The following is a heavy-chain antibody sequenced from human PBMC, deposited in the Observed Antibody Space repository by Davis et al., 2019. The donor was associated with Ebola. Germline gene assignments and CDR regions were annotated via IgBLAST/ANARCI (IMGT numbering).Heavy chain of an antibody. Sequence: GGSLRLSCAASGFTFSSYAMSWVRQAPGKGLEWVSAISGSGGSTYYADSVKGRFTISRDNSKNTLYLQMNSLRAEDTAVYYCAKSSPIVVVPAAILFSDYYYGMDVLGQGTTVTVSS. CDR3: AKSSPIVVVPAAILFSDYYYGMDV. V-gene: IGHV3-23*01. CDR2: ISGSGGST. CDR1: GFTFSSYA. J-gene: IGHJ6*02. D-gene: IGHD2-2*02.